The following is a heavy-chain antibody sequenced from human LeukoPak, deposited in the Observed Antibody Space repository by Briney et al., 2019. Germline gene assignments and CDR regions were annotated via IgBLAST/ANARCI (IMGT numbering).Heavy chain of an antibody. Sequence: GASVKVSCKASGGTFSSYAISWVRQAPGQGLEWMGWISAYNGNTNYAQKLQGRVTMTTDTSTSTAYMELRSLRSDDTAVYYCARHSGGTMVRGVSNLYNTIDYWGQGTLVTVSS. V-gene: IGHV1-18*01. CDR2: ISAYNGNT. D-gene: IGHD3-10*01. CDR3: ARHSGGTMVRGVSNLYNTIDY. J-gene: IGHJ4*02. CDR1: GGTFSSYA.